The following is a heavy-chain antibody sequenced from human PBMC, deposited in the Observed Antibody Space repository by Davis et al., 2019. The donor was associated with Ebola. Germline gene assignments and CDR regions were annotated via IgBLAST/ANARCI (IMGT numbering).Heavy chain of an antibody. D-gene: IGHD5-18*01. CDR3: ARSPRYSYGNYFDY. CDR2: IYSGGST. J-gene: IGHJ4*02. CDR1: GFTVSSHY. V-gene: IGHV3-53*04. Sequence: GESLKISCAASGFTVSSHYMSWVRQAPGKGLEWVSVIYSGGSTYYADSVKGRFTISRHNSKNTLYFQMNSLRAEDTAVYYCARSPRYSYGNYFDYWGQGTLVTVSS.